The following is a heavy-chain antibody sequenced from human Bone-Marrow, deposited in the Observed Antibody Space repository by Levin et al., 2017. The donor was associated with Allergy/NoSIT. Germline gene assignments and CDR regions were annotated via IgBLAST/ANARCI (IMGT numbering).Heavy chain of an antibody. CDR1: GFTFRSSA. CDR2: ISGSGGST. D-gene: IGHD1-26*01. V-gene: IGHV3-23*01. J-gene: IGHJ4*02. Sequence: LSLTCAASGFTFRSSAMSWVRQAPGKGLEWVSAISGSGGSTYYADSVKGRFTISRDNSKNTLYLQMNSLRAEDTAVYYCAKGVGAYGHLDYWGQGTLVTVSS. CDR3: AKGVGAYGHLDY.